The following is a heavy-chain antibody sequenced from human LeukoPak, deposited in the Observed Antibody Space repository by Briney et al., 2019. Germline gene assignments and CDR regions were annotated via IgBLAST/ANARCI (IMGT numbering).Heavy chain of an antibody. CDR1: GFTFSSYS. J-gene: IGHJ3*02. D-gene: IGHD1-7*01. Sequence: GGSLRLSCAASGFTFSSYSMNWVRQAPGKGLEWVSSITSSSSYIYYADSVKGRFTISRDNAKNSLYLQMNGLGDEDTAVYYCASGRNVGITGTTGAFDIWGQGTMVTVSS. V-gene: IGHV3-21*01. CDR3: ASGRNVGITGTTGAFDI. CDR2: ITSSSSYI.